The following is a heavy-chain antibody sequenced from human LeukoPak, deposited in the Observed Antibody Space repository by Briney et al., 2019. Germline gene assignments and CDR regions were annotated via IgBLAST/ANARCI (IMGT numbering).Heavy chain of an antibody. CDR2: INPNSGGT. J-gene: IGHJ4*02. V-gene: IGHV1-2*02. Sequence: ASVKVSCKASGYTFTGYYMHWVRQAPGQGLEWMGWINPNSGGTNYAQKLQGRVTMTTDTSTSTAYMELRSLRSDDTAVYCCAREYYYGSGSAFWGQGTLVTVSS. CDR3: AREYYYGSGSAF. D-gene: IGHD3-10*01. CDR1: GYTFTGYY.